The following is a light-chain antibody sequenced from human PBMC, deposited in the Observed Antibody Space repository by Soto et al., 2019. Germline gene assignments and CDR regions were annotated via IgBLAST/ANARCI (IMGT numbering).Light chain of an antibody. CDR3: QQYNNWPPTWT. Sequence: EIVMTQSPATLSVSPGERATLSCRASQSVSSNLAWYQQKPGQAPRLLIYGAFTRATGIPARFSGSGSGTEFTLTISSLQSEDVAVYYCQQYNNWPPTWTFGQGTKVDIK. V-gene: IGKV3-15*01. CDR1: QSVSSN. J-gene: IGKJ1*01. CDR2: GAF.